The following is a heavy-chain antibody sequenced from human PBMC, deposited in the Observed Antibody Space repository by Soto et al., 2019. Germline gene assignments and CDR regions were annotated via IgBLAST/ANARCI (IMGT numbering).Heavy chain of an antibody. J-gene: IGHJ4*02. CDR3: ASMWSGYNSH. Sequence: QVQLPQWGAGLLKPSETLSLTCAVYGGSFSGYYWSWIRQPPGKGLEWIGEINHSGSTNYNPSLKSRVTISVDTSKNQLSLILSSVTAADTAVYYCASMWSGYNSHWGQGNLVTVSS. V-gene: IGHV4-34*01. CDR2: INHSGST. D-gene: IGHD6-25*01. CDR1: GGSFSGYY.